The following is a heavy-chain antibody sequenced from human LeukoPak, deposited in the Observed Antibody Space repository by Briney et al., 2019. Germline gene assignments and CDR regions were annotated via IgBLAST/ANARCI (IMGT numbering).Heavy chain of an antibody. CDR1: DDSISSTNW. CDR2: IYHTGST. J-gene: IGHJ4*02. D-gene: IGHD5-24*01. CDR3: ARVIRYNYFDY. Sequence: SGTLSLTCAVSDDSISSTNWWHWVRQPPGKGLEWIGEIYHTGSTNNNPSLTSRVTISVDTSKNQFSLKLSSVTAADTAVYYCARVIRYNYFDYWGQGTLVTVSS. V-gene: IGHV4-4*02.